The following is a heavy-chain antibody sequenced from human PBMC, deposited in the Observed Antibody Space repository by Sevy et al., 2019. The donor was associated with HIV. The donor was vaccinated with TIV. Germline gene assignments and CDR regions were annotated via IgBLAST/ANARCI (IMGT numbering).Heavy chain of an antibody. D-gene: IGHD3-16*01. CDR2: INQEGSEK. J-gene: IGHJ6*02. Sequence: GGSLRLSCVASGFNFRSYWMTWVRQAPGKGVEWVANINQEGSEKYYVDSVKGRFTISRDNAKNSLYLQINSLRVEDTAVYYCVRAGSYGDTYFYDYGMDVWGQGTTVTVSS. CDR3: VRAGSYGDTYFYDYGMDV. V-gene: IGHV3-7*01. CDR1: GFNFRSYW.